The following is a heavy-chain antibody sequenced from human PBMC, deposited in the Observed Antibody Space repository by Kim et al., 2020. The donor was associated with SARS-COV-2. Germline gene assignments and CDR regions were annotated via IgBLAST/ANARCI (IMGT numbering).Heavy chain of an antibody. D-gene: IGHD6-6*01. CDR1: GFNFWNYA. J-gene: IGHJ4*02. CDR2: ISSSADHI. Sequence: GGSLRLSCAASGFNFWNYAITWVRQAPGKGLEWVSTISSSADHIYYADSVRGRFTISRDNSKNTLYLQMDSLRAEDTAVYYCARVRLQGFDSGSSVIDYWGQGTLVTVSS. V-gene: IGHV3-23*01. CDR3: ARVRLQGFDSGSSVIDY.